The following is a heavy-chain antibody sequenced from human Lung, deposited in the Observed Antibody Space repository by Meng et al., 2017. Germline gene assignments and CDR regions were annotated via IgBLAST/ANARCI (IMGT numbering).Heavy chain of an antibody. V-gene: IGHV3-30*03. CDR3: AREYFDFLTGRSPYFYYGLDV. Sequence: GGSLRLSCVASGFDFRSYVMHWVRQAPGKGLDWVALISHDGNKKNYTDSVKGQFTISRDNSKNTFYLQINSLSAEDTAVYYCAREYFDFLTGRSPYFYYGLDVWGQGTMVTVSS. CDR2: ISHDGNKK. CDR1: GFDFRSYV. J-gene: IGHJ6*02. D-gene: IGHD3-9*01.